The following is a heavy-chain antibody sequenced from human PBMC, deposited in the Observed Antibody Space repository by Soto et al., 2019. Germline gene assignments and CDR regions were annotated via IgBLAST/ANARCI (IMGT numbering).Heavy chain of an antibody. CDR1: GFTFSSYG. CDR3: AKDWGGEGYSSASTIDY. D-gene: IGHD5-18*01. J-gene: IGHJ4*02. CDR2: ISYDGRNK. V-gene: IGHV3-30*18. Sequence: QVQLVESGGGVVQPGRSLRLSCAASGFTFSSYGMHWVRQAPGKGLEWVAVISYDGRNKYYADSVKGRFTISRDNSKNTLYLQMHSLRAEDTAVYYCAKDWGGEGYSSASTIDYWGQGTLVTVSS.